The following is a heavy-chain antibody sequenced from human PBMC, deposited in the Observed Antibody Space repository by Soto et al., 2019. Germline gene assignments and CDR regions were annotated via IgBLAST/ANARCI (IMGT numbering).Heavy chain of an antibody. CDR1: GYKFINHY. CDR2: INPNGGGT. CDR3: ARDSSASATSYSFDN. J-gene: IGHJ4*02. Sequence: QVQLVQSGAEVKKPGASVKVSCKASGYKFINHYMHWVRQAPGVGLEWMGIINPNGGGTDYAQTCQDSVTMTTDTYMNTVNMELSSLTSEDTAVYFCARDSSASATSYSFDNWGQGTLVSVSP. D-gene: IGHD3-10*01. V-gene: IGHV1-46*01.